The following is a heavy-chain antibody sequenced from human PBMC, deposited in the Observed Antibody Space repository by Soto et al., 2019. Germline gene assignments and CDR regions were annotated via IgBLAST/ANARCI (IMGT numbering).Heavy chain of an antibody. D-gene: IGHD5-12*01. CDR2: INHSGST. J-gene: IGHJ6*02. Sequence: QVQLQQWGAGLLKPSETLSLTCAVYGGSFSGYYWSWIRQPPGKGLEWIGEINHSGSTNYNPSLKSRVTISVDTSKNQFSLKLSSVTAADTAVYYCARAQSTYEEVLYYYYYGMDVWGQGTTVTVSS. CDR3: ARAQSTYEEVLYYYYYGMDV. V-gene: IGHV4-34*01. CDR1: GGSFSGYY.